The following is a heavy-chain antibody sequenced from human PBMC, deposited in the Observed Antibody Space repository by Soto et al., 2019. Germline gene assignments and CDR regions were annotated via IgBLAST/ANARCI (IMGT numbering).Heavy chain of an antibody. V-gene: IGHV4-4*02. CDR3: ARVFSSGSGWMYYFDF. J-gene: IGHJ4*02. CDR1: SDSIAGENW. CDR2: IFHTGGT. D-gene: IGHD6-25*01. Sequence: QVQLQESGPGLVKPSETLSLTCTVSSDSIAGENWWSWVRQPPGMGLAWIGEIFHTGGTNYNPSLKGRVTMEVDKSKNQFSLNLISATAADTAVYYCARVFSSGSGWMYYFDFWGQGTLVSVSS.